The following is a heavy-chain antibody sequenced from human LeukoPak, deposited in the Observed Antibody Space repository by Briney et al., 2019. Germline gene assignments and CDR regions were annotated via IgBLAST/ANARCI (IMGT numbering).Heavy chain of an antibody. CDR1: GGSISSSSHY. CDR3: ARGAIAAAGAWDNRFDP. D-gene: IGHD6-13*01. CDR2: IYYSGST. Sequence: SETLSLTCTVSGGSISSSSHYWGWIRQTPGRGLEWIGNIYYSGSTNYNPSLKSRVTISVDKSKNQFSLKLTSVTAADMAVYYCARGAIAAAGAWDNRFDPWGQGALVTVSS. J-gene: IGHJ5*02. V-gene: IGHV4-39*07.